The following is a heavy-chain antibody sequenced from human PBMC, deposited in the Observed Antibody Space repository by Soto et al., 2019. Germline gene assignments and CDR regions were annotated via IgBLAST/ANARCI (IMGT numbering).Heavy chain of an antibody. CDR1: GGTFSSYA. Sequence: QVQLVQSGAEVKKPGSSGKVSCKASGGTFSSYAITWVRQAPGQGLEWMGGIIPIFGTANYAQKFQGRVTITADESLTTAYVELSSLRSEDTAVYYCARDFPSSSSDPWGQGTLVTVSS. CDR3: ARDFPSSSSDP. V-gene: IGHV1-69*01. CDR2: IIPIFGTA. J-gene: IGHJ5*02.